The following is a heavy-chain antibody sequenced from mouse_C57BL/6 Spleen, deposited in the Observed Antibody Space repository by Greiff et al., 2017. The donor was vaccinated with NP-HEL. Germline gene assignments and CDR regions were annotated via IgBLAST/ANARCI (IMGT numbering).Heavy chain of an antibody. Sequence: VQLQQSGAELVMPGASVKLSCKASGYTFTSYWMHWVKQRPGQGLEWIGEIDPSDSYTNYNQKFKGKSTLTVDKSSSTAYMQLSSLTSEDSAVYDGARGERVRLYLDAWSKGTTVTVSP. V-gene: IGHV1-69*01. D-gene: IGHD5-1*01. J-gene: IGHJ1*03. CDR3: ARGERVRLYLDA. CDR2: IDPSDSYT. CDR1: GYTFTSYW.